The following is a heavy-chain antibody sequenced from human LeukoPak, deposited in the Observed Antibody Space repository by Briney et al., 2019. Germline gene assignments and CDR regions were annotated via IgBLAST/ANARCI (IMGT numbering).Heavy chain of an antibody. J-gene: IGHJ6*03. D-gene: IGHD6-13*01. V-gene: IGHV4-39*01. CDR3: VARVHSSSWYLSYYYYMDV. Sequence: PSETLSLTCTVSGGSISSSSYYWGWIRQPPGKGLEWIGSIYYSGSTYYNPSLKSRVTISVDTSKNQFSLKLSSVTAADTAVYYCVARVHSSSWYLSYYYYMDVWGKGTTVTISS. CDR2: IYYSGST. CDR1: GGSISSSSYY.